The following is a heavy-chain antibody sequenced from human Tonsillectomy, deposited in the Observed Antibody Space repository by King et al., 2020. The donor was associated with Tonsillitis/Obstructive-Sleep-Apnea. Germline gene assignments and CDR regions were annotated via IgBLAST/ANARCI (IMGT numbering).Heavy chain of an antibody. CDR2: IYYTGST. Sequence: QLQESGPGLVKPSETLSLTCTVSGGSISSSTYYWGWIRQPPGKGLEWIGGIYYTGSTYYNPSLMSRVTISVDTSKNQFSLKLSSVTAADTAVFYCARLGGTSSWDGYYYYAMDVWGQGTTVTVSS. J-gene: IGHJ6*02. D-gene: IGHD6-13*01. CDR3: ARLGGTSSWDGYYYYAMDV. V-gene: IGHV4-39*01. CDR1: GGSISSSTYY.